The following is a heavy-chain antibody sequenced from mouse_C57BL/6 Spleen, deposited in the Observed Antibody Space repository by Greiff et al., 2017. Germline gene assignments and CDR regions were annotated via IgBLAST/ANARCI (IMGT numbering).Heavy chain of an antibody. CDR3: AKATVVGDYAMDY. D-gene: IGHD1-1*01. V-gene: IGHV1-55*01. CDR2: IYPGSGST. J-gene: IGHJ4*01. CDR1: GYNFTSYW. Sequence: QVQLQQPGAELVKPGASVKMSCKASGYNFTSYWINWVKQRPGQGLEWIGDIYPGSGSTNYTEKFKSKATLTVDTSSSTAYMQLSSLTSEDSAVYDCAKATVVGDYAMDYWGQGPSVTVSS.